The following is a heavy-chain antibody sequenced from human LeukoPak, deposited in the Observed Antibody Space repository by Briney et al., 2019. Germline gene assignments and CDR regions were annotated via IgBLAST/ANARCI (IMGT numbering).Heavy chain of an antibody. CDR1: GGSFSGYY. CDR3: ARSVITPSFYYYYGMDV. D-gene: IGHD3-22*01. CDR2: IYYSGST. Sequence: SETLSLTCAVYGGSFSGYYWSWIRQPPGKGLEWIGYIYYSGSTNYNPSLKSRVTISVDTSKNQFSLKLSSVTAADTAVYYCARSVITPSFYYYYGMDVWGQGTTVTVSS. J-gene: IGHJ6*02. V-gene: IGHV4-59*08.